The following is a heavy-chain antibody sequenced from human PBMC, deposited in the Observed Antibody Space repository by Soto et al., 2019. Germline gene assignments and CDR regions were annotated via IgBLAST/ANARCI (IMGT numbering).Heavy chain of an antibody. D-gene: IGHD4-17*01. Sequence: SETLSLTCAVYGGSFSGYYWSWIRQPPGKGLEWIGEINHSGSTNYNPSLKSRVTISVDTSKNQFSLKLSSVTAAGTAVYYCARASPTVSSVHYYYYGMDAWGQGTTVTVSS. CDR1: GGSFSGYY. V-gene: IGHV4-34*01. J-gene: IGHJ6*02. CDR2: INHSGST. CDR3: ARASPTVSSVHYYYYGMDA.